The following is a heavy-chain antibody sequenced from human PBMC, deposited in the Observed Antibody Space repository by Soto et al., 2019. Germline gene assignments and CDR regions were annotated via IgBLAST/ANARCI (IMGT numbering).Heavy chain of an antibody. CDR3: AREDYYDGSGYHSY. CDR1: GFTFSSYA. CDR2: ISYDGSNK. D-gene: IGHD3-22*01. Sequence: GGSLRLSCAASGFTFSSYAMHWVRQAPGKGLEWVAVISYDGSNKYYADSVKGRFTISRDNSKNTVYLQMSSLRAEDTAVYYCAREDYYDGSGYHSYWGQGPLVTV. V-gene: IGHV3-30*14. J-gene: IGHJ4*02.